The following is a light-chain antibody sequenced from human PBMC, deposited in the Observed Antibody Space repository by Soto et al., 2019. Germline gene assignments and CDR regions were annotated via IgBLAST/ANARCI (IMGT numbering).Light chain of an antibody. Sequence: EIVVTQSPAPLSLPPGERATLSCRASQSVGNSLAWYQQKPGQAPRLLIYDASNRATGIPARFSGSGSGTDFTLTISSLEPEDFAVYYCQQRSNWPVTFGQGTKVDTK. CDR3: QQRSNWPVT. V-gene: IGKV3-11*01. J-gene: IGKJ1*01. CDR2: DAS. CDR1: QSVGNS.